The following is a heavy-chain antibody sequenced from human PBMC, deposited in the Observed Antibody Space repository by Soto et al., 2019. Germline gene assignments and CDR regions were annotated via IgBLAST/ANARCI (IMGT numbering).Heavy chain of an antibody. J-gene: IGHJ5*02. CDR2: IYFSGST. D-gene: IGHD3-10*01. CDR3: ARASGLSIYNWFDP. V-gene: IGHV4-59*01. Sequence: KTSETLSLTCSVSNGSIDGFYWNWNRQSPEKGLEWIGQIYFSGSTIYSPSFKSRVTLSVDSSKSQVALRLTSVTAADTAVYFCARASGLSIYNWFDPWGQGILVTVSS. CDR1: NGSIDGFY.